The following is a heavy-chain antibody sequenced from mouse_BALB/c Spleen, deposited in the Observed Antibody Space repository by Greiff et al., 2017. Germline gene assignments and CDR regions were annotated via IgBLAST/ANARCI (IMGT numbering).Heavy chain of an antibody. V-gene: IGHV5-17*02. CDR3: ARYDPGTGFAY. J-gene: IGHJ3*01. CDR1: GFTFSSFG. Sequence: DVHLVESGGGLVQPGGSRKLSCAASGFTFSSFGMHWVRQAPEKGLEWVAYISSGSSTIYYADTVKGRFTISRDNPKNTLFLQMTSLRSEDTSMYYCARYDPGTGFAYGGQGTLVTVSA. D-gene: IGHD4-1*01. CDR2: ISSGSSTI.